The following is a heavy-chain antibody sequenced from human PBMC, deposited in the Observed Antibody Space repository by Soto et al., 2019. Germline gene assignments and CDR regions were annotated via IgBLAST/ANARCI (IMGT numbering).Heavy chain of an antibody. CDR3: ARVWGGAFDI. Sequence: QVQLQESGPGLVKPSETLSLTCTVSGGSISSYYWSCIRQPPGKGLGWIGYIYYSGSTNYNPSLKSRVTISVDTSKNQFSLKLSSVTAADTAVYYCARVWGGAFDIWGQGTMVTVSS. CDR2: IYYSGST. J-gene: IGHJ3*02. D-gene: IGHD3-10*01. CDR1: GGSISSYY. V-gene: IGHV4-59*01.